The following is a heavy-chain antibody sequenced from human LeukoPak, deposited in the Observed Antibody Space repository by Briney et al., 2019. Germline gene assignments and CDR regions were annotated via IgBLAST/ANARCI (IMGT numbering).Heavy chain of an antibody. CDR3: AKFDVRYGYYDSSGYYAPFDY. Sequence: GGSLRLSWAASGFTFSSYGMSWVRQAPGKGLEWVSAITGNGGNTFYADSVKGRFTISRDNSKNTLYLQMNSLRAEDTAVYYCAKFDVRYGYYDSSGYYAPFDYWGQGTLVTVSS. D-gene: IGHD3-22*01. V-gene: IGHV3-23*01. CDR2: ITGNGGNT. J-gene: IGHJ4*02. CDR1: GFTFSSYG.